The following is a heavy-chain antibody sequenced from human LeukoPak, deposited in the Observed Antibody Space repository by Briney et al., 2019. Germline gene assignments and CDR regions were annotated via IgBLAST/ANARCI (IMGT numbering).Heavy chain of an antibody. D-gene: IGHD4-17*01. Sequence: GGSLRLSCAASGFTFSSYSMNWVRQAPGKGLEWVSSISSRSSYRYYADSVKGRFTISRDSSKNTLYLQMNSLRAEDTAVYYCAKDGRGGRIDYGDYARTFSHWDYWGQGTLVTVSS. CDR2: ISSRSSYR. J-gene: IGHJ4*02. CDR3: AKDGRGGRIDYGDYARTFSHWDY. V-gene: IGHV3-21*04. CDR1: GFTFSSYS.